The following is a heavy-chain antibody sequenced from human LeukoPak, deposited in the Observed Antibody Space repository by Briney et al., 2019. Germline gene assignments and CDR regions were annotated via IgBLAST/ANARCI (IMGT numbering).Heavy chain of an antibody. D-gene: IGHD3-22*01. V-gene: IGHV1-18*01. CDR2: ISAYNGNT. J-gene: IGHJ4*02. CDR3: ARERSHYDSSGDDDY. Sequence: ASVKVSCKASGYTFSSYGISWVRQAPGQGLEWMAWISAYNGNTNYEQNLQGRVTMTTDTSTNTAYMELRSLRSDDTAVYYCARERSHYDSSGDDDYWGQGTLVTVSS. CDR1: GYTFSSYG.